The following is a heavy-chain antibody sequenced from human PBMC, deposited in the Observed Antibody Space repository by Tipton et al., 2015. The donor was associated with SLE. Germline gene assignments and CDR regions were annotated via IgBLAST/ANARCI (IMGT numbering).Heavy chain of an antibody. CDR3: ARHLSGYYGTSFDY. Sequence: QLVQSGAEVKKPGESLQISCRSSGYSFIHYWIGWVRRMPGKGLEWMGIIYPGDSDTRYGPSFQGQVTISADKSISTAYLQWSSLKASDTAMYYCARHLSGYYGTSFDYWGQGTLVTVSS. J-gene: IGHJ4*02. V-gene: IGHV5-51*01. CDR1: GYSFIHYW. D-gene: IGHD3-10*01. CDR2: IYPGDSDT.